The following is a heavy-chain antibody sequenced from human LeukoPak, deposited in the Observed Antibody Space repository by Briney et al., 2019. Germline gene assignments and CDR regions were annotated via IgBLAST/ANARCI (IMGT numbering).Heavy chain of an antibody. CDR1: GFTFSNYA. D-gene: IGHD6-13*01. Sequence: GGSLRLSCAASGFTFSNYALTWVRQAPGKGLEWVSGISDSGTSTYYADSVKGRFTISGDNSRNTLYLQMNSLRAEDTAVYYCAIGSRLRPFDYWGQGTLVTVSS. V-gene: IGHV3-23*01. CDR2: ISDSGTST. J-gene: IGHJ4*02. CDR3: AIGSRLRPFDY.